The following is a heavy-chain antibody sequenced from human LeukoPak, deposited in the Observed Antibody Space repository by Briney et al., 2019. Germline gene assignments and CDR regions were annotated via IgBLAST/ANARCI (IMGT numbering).Heavy chain of an antibody. CDR1: GFTFTTYS. CDR3: AKDRGSLSIDY. CDR2: ITATSTSM. Sequence: NPGGSLRLSCAVSGFTFTTYSMTWVRQAPGKGLEWVSSITATSTSMYYADSVKGRFTISRDNAKNSLYLQMNSLRAEDTAVYYCAKDRGSLSIDYWGQGTLVTVSS. D-gene: IGHD3-10*01. V-gene: IGHV3-21*01. J-gene: IGHJ4*02.